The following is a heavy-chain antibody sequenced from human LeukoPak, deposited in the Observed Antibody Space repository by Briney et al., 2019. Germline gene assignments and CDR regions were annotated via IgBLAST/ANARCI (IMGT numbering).Heavy chain of an antibody. CDR3: AKAPGYDFWSGYREYYFDY. CDR1: GFTFSSYS. V-gene: IGHV3-48*01. D-gene: IGHD3-3*01. CDR2: ISSSSSTI. Sequence: PGGSLRLSCAASGFTFSSYSMNWVRQAPGKGLEWVSYISSSSSTIYYADSVKGRFTISRDNSKNTLYLQMNSLRAEVTAVYYCAKAPGYDFWSGYREYYFDYWGQGTLVTVSS. J-gene: IGHJ4*02.